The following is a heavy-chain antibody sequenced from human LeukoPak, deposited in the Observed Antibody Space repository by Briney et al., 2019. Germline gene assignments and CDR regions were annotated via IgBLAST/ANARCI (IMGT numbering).Heavy chain of an antibody. J-gene: IGHJ3*02. V-gene: IGHV3-74*01. CDR1: GFTFSSYW. CDR3: AKGYYYGSGADAFDI. Sequence: GGSLRLSCAASGFTFSSYWMHWVRQAPGKGLVWVSRINSDGSSTSYADSVKGRFTISRDNAKNTLYLQMNSLRAEDTAVHYCAKGYYYGSGADAFDIWGQGTMVTVSS. D-gene: IGHD3-10*01. CDR2: INSDGSST.